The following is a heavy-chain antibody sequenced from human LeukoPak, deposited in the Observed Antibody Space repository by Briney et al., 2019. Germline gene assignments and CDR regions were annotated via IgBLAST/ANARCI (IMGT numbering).Heavy chain of an antibody. D-gene: IGHD6-13*01. CDR2: IYYSGST. CDR1: GGSISSSSYY. CDR3: ARLARIATTGTNWFDP. Sequence: SETLSLTCTVSGGSISSSSYYWGWIRQPPGKGLEWIGSIYYSGSTYYNLSLKSRVTISVDTSKNQFSLKLSSVTAADTAVYYCARLARIATTGTNWFDPWGQGTLVTVSS. V-gene: IGHV4-39*07. J-gene: IGHJ5*02.